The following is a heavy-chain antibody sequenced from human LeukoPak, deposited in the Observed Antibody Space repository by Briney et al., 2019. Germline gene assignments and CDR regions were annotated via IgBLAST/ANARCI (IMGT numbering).Heavy chain of an antibody. V-gene: IGHV3-73*01. D-gene: IGHD3-9*01. CDR2: IRSKANSYAT. J-gene: IGHJ5*02. Sequence: GGSLRLSCAASGFTFSGSAMHWVRQASGKGLEWVGRIRSKANSYATAYAASVKGRFTISRDDSKNTAYLQMNSLKTEDTAVYYCTRRYYDILTGYCWFDPWGRGTLVTVSS. CDR1: GFTFSGSA. CDR3: TRRYYDILTGYCWFDP.